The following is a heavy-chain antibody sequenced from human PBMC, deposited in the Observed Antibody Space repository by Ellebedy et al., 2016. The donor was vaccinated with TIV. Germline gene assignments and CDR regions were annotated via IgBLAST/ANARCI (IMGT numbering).Heavy chain of an antibody. CDR2: INVADATT. Sequence: AASVKVSCKASGYTFTTFAIHWVRQAPGQSLEWMGWINVADATTTYSQKFQGRVTFTRDTSANTAYMHLRSLTSEDPAVYYCARDPLGYCSGGSCSNNWFDPWGQGTLVTVSS. J-gene: IGHJ5*02. CDR3: ARDPLGYCSGGSCSNNWFDP. CDR1: GYTFTTFA. V-gene: IGHV1-3*01. D-gene: IGHD2-15*01.